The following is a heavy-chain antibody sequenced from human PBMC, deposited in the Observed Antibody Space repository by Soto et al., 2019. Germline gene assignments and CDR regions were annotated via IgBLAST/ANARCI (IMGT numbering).Heavy chain of an antibody. CDR1: GFTVSSNY. V-gene: IGHV3-53*04. CDR3: ASRSDLGELSNPDYYYYMDV. CDR2: IYSGGST. D-gene: IGHD3-16*02. Sequence: GGSLRLSCAASGFTVSSNYMSWVRQAPGKGLEWVSVIYSGGSTYYADSVKGRFTISRHNSKTTLYLQMNSLRAEDTAVYYCASRSDLGELSNPDYYYYMDVWGKGTTVTVSS. J-gene: IGHJ6*03.